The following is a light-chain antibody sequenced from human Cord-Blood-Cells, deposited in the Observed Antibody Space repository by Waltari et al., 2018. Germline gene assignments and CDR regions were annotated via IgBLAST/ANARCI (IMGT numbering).Light chain of an antibody. Sequence: EIVMTQSPATLSVSPGERATLPCRASQSVSRNLAWYQQKPGQAPRLLIYGASTRATGIPARFSGSGSGTEFTLTISSLQSKDFAVYYCQQYNNWPPYTFGQGTKLEIK. CDR3: QQYNNWPPYT. V-gene: IGKV3-15*01. CDR2: GAS. J-gene: IGKJ2*01. CDR1: QSVSRN.